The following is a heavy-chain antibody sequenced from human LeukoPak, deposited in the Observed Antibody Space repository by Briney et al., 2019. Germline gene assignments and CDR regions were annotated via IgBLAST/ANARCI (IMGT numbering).Heavy chain of an antibody. D-gene: IGHD3-9*01. CDR2: IKQDGSEK. CDR1: GFTFSSYW. V-gene: IGHV3-7*03. CDR3: AKERLRYFDWLLSSGGY. J-gene: IGHJ4*02. Sequence: GGSLRLSCAASGFTFSSYWMSWVRQAPGKGLEWVANIKQDGSEKYYVDSVKGRFTISRDNAKNSLYLQMNSLRAEDTAVYYCAKERLRYFDWLLSSGGYWGQGTLVTVSS.